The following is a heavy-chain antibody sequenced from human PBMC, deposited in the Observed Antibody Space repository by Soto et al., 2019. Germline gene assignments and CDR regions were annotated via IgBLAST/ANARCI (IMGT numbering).Heavy chain of an antibody. CDR3: ARTEMTTLPNFAY. CDR2: VHHSGST. J-gene: IGHJ4*02. Sequence: PSETLSLTCAVSGYSISSGYHWGWIRQPPGKGLEWLGSVHHSGSTYYNPPLKSRLTISVDKSKNQFSLNLTSVTAADTAVYYCARTEMTTLPNFAYWGQGTQVTVSS. CDR1: GYSISSGYH. D-gene: IGHD3-16*01. V-gene: IGHV4-38-2*01.